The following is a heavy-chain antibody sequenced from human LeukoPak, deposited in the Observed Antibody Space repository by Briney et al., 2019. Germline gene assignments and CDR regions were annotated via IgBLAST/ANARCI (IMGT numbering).Heavy chain of an antibody. CDR3: ARVFGELLAY. CDR2: ISSSGSTI. D-gene: IGHD1-26*01. V-gene: IGHV3-48*03. J-gene: IGHJ4*02. Sequence: GGSLRLSCAASGFTFSSYEMNWVRQAPGKGLEWVSYISSSGSTIYYADSVKGRFTISRDNAKNSLYLQMNSLRAEDTAVYYCARVFGELLAYWGQGTLVTVSS. CDR1: GFTFSSYE.